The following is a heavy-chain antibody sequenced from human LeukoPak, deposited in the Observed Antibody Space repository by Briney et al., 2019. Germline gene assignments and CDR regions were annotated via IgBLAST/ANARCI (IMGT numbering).Heavy chain of an antibody. J-gene: IGHJ6*02. CDR2: IKGDGSSA. CDR1: GFTFSNYW. Sequence: GGSLRLSCAASGFTFSNYWMHWVRQTPGEGLVCVSLIKGDGSSATYADSVKGRFTISRDNAKNTVYLQMNSLRAEDTAVYYCARGNYHAMDVWGQGTTVTVSS. CDR3: ARGNYHAMDV. V-gene: IGHV3-74*01.